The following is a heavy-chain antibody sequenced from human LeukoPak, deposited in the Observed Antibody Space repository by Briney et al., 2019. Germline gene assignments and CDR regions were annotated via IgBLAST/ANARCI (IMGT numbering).Heavy chain of an antibody. CDR2: IRYDGSNK. Sequence: PGGSLRLSCAASGFTFSSYGMHWVRQAPGKGLEWVAFIRYDGSNKYYADSVKGRFTISRDNSKNTLYVQMNSLRAEDTAIYYCAKSRSGSANWALRIFDNWGQGTLVTVSS. D-gene: IGHD3-10*01. J-gene: IGHJ4*02. CDR3: AKSRSGSANWALRIFDN. V-gene: IGHV3-30*02. CDR1: GFTFSSYG.